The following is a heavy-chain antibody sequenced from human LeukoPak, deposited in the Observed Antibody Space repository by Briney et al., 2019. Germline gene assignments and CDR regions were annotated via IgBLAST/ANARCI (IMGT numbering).Heavy chain of an antibody. J-gene: IGHJ3*02. CDR1: XXTXSXXG. Sequence: LRLSCAASXXTXSXXGMHWXRXAPGKGLXWVAVIWYDGSNKYYADSVKGRFTISRDSSKNTLYLQMNSLRAEDTAVYYCARDNYGGAFDIWGQGTMVTVSS. V-gene: IGHV3-33*01. CDR2: IWYDGSNK. CDR3: ARDNYGGAFDI. D-gene: IGHD4-23*01.